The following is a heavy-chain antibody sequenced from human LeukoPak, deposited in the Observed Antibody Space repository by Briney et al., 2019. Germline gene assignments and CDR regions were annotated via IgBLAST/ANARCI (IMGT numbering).Heavy chain of an antibody. V-gene: IGHV3-33*01. J-gene: IGHJ4*02. CDR1: GFTFSSYV. Sequence: GGSLRLSCAASGFTFSSYVIHWVRQAPGKGLEWVALIWHDGGNKYYGDSVKDRFTISRDNSKNTLYLQMDSLRDEDTAVYYCARDRGYTYGHPLDYWGQGTLVTVSS. D-gene: IGHD5-18*01. CDR2: IWHDGGNK. CDR3: ARDRGYTYGHPLDY.